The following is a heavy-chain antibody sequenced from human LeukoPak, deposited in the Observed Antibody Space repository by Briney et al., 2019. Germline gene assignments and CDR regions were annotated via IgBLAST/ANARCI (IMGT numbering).Heavy chain of an antibody. V-gene: IGHV1-8*03. CDR2: MNPNRGNT. Sequence: ASVTVSCMASGYTFTSYDIIWVRQAAGQGLEWMGWMNPNRGNTVYAQTFQGRVTITRNTSISTAYMELSSLRSENTAVYYCARSVRSSGYDWFDPWGQGALVTVSS. D-gene: IGHD3-22*01. J-gene: IGHJ5*02. CDR3: ARSVRSSGYDWFDP. CDR1: GYTFTSYD.